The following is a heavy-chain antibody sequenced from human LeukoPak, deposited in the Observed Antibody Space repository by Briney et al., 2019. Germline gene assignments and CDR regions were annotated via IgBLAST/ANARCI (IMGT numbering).Heavy chain of an antibody. V-gene: IGHV1-2*02. D-gene: IGHD3-22*01. CDR2: ISPNSGGT. J-gene: IGHJ3*02. Sequence: AASVKVSCKASGYTFTGYYMHWVRQAPGQGLEWMGWISPNSGGTNYAQKFQGRVTMTRDTSISTAYMELSRLRSDDTSVYYCARGEITYYYDSSGYFIWGQGTMVTVSS. CDR3: ARGEITYYYDSSGYFI. CDR1: GYTFTGYY.